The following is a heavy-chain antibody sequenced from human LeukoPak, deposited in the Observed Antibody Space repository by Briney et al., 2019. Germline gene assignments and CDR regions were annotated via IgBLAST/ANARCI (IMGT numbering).Heavy chain of an antibody. D-gene: IGHD4/OR15-4a*01. Sequence: GGSLRLSCAASGFTLSNYEMNWVRQAPGKGLEWVSYISSSGSTLYYADSVKGRFTISRDSVKNSLYLQMNSLRAEDTAVYYCARYRSDDFGAFDIWGQGTMVTVSS. CDR2: ISSSGSTL. J-gene: IGHJ3*02. CDR1: GFTLSNYE. CDR3: ARYRSDDFGAFDI. V-gene: IGHV3-48*03.